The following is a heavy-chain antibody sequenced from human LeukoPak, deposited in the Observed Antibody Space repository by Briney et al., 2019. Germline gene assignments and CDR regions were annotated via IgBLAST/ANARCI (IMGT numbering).Heavy chain of an antibody. D-gene: IGHD2-8*01. CDR2: IRYDGSNK. Sequence: GGSLRLSCAASGFTFSSYGMHWVRQAPGKRLEWVAFIRYDGSNKYYADSVKGRFTISRDDSKNTLYLQMNSLRAEDTAVYYCAKGKGVYAIRAPPDYWGQGTLVTVSS. CDR1: GFTFSSYG. J-gene: IGHJ4*02. CDR3: AKGKGVYAIRAPPDY. V-gene: IGHV3-30*02.